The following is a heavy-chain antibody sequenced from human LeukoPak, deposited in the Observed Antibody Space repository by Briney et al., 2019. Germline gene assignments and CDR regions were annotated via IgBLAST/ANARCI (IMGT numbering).Heavy chain of an antibody. Sequence: SETLSLTCAVYGGSFSGYYWSWIRQPPGKGLEWIGEINHSGSTNYNPFLKSRVTISVDTSKNQFSLKLSSVTAADTAVYYCARVKARLVRGVIIPNFDYWGQGTLVTVSS. J-gene: IGHJ4*02. CDR3: ARVKARLVRGVIIPNFDY. V-gene: IGHV4-34*01. CDR2: INHSGST. D-gene: IGHD3-10*01. CDR1: GGSFSGYY.